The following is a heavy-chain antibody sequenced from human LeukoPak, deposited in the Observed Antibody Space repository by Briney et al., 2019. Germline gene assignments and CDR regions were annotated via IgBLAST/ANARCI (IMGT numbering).Heavy chain of an antibody. CDR1: GFTFSSYA. V-gene: IGHV3-30*04. J-gene: IGHJ2*01. CDR2: ISYDGSNK. Sequence: GGSLRLSCAASGFTFSSYAMHWVRQAPGKGLEWVAVISYDGSNKYYADSVKGRFTISRDNAKNSLYLQMNSLRAEDTAVYYCARDPENVSGSHSHFDLWGRGTLVTVSS. D-gene: IGHD1-26*01. CDR3: ARDPENVSGSHSHFDL.